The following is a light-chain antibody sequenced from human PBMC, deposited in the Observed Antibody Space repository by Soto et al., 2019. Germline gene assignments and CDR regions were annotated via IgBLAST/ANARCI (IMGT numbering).Light chain of an antibody. CDR2: DAS. V-gene: IGKV1-5*01. J-gene: IGKJ2*01. Sequence: DIQMTQSPSTLSAAVGDRVTISCRASQRVNRLLAWYQQKPGKAPKLLLYDASTLESGVPARFTGSGSGTEFNLTITDVQPDDFATFYCQQYNSYSQTCGQGTKLEIK. CDR1: QRVNRL. CDR3: QQYNSYSQT.